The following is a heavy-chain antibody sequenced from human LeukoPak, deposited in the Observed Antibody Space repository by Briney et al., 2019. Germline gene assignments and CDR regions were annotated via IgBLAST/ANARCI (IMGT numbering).Heavy chain of an antibody. CDR3: ATWAFYHGLDI. D-gene: IGHD1-26*01. V-gene: IGHV3-43*02. Sequence: GGSLRLSCAASGLTFHAFEMHWVRQAPGKGLEWVSLIKSDGGKTDYADSVRGRFTISRDNGKNSLYLQMNSLRSEDTALYYCATWAFYHGLDIWGQGTTVTVSS. CDR2: IKSDGGKT. CDR1: GLTFHAFE. J-gene: IGHJ6*02.